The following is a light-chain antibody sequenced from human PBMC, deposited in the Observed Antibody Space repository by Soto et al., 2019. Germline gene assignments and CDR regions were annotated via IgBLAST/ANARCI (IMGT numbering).Light chain of an antibody. V-gene: IGKV1-5*03. CDR3: QQYNSYPYT. Sequence: DIQMTQCPSTMSASVGDRVTITCRASQSINSWLAWYQQKPGKAPTLLIYKASSLRSGVPSRFSGSGSGTEFSLTISSLHPDDFATYYCQQYNSYPYTFGQGTKLEIK. J-gene: IGKJ2*01. CDR1: QSINSW. CDR2: KAS.